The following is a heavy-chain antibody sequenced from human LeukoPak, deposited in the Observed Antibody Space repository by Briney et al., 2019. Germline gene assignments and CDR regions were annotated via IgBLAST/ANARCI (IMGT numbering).Heavy chain of an antibody. CDR1: GGSISSSTYY. D-gene: IGHD4-17*01. Sequence: SETLSLTCTVSGGSISSSTYYWGWIRQPPGKGLEWIASTYYTGSTNYNPSLKSRVTISVDTSKNQFSLKLSSVPAADTAVYYCARSRKYGAVTTYSWFDPWGQGTLVIVSS. CDR3: ARSRKYGAVTTYSWFDP. CDR2: TYYTGST. V-gene: IGHV4-39*01. J-gene: IGHJ5*02.